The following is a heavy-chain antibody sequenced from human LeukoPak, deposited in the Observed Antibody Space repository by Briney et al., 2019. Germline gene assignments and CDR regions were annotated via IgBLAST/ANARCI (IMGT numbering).Heavy chain of an antibody. J-gene: IGHJ4*02. D-gene: IGHD3-16*01. V-gene: IGHV4-39*01. CDR2: ISYSGST. Sequence: SETLSLTCTVPGGSISSSSYFWGWIRQPPGKGLEGIGSISYSGSTYYNPSLKSRVTTSLDTSKNQFSLSLSSVAAADTAVYYCARRGRDDYWVEYWGQGTLVTVSS. CDR1: GGSISSSSYF. CDR3: ARRGRDDYWVEY.